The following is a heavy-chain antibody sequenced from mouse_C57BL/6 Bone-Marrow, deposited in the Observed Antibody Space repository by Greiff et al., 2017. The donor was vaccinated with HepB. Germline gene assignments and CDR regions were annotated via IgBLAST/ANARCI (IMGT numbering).Heavy chain of an antibody. CDR2: IYPGSGNT. CDR1: GYSFTSYY. D-gene: IGHD2-3*01. CDR3: ARSHDGYYLYAMDY. J-gene: IGHJ4*01. Sequence: VQLQQSGPELVKPGASVKISCKASGYSFTSYYIHWVKQRPGQGLEWIGWIYPGSGNTKYNEKFKGKATLTADTSSSTAYMQLSSLTSEDSAVYYCARSHDGYYLYAMDYWGQGTSVTVSS. V-gene: IGHV1-66*01.